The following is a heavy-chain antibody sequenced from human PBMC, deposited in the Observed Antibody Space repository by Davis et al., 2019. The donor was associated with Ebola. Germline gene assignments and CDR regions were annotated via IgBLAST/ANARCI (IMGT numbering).Heavy chain of an antibody. CDR3: ASGPQGFGGRWFDP. V-gene: IGHV3-30*03. D-gene: IGHD3-10*01. CDR1: GFTFSSYG. CDR2: ISYDGSNK. J-gene: IGHJ5*02. Sequence: GESLKISCAASGFTFSSYGMHWVRQAPGKGLEWVAVISYDGSNKYYADSVKGRFTISRDNSKNTLYLQMNSLRAEDTAVYYCASGPQGFGGRWFDPWGQGTLVTVSS.